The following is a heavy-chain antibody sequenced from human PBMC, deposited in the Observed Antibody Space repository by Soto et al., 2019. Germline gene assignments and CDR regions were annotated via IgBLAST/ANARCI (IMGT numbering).Heavy chain of an antibody. J-gene: IGHJ4*02. CDR2: INHSAST. Sequence: SETLSLTCAVSGGSFSGYYWSWIRQPPGKGLEWIGEINHSASTNYNPSLKSRVTISVDTSKNQFSLKLSAVTAADTAVYYCARGLRVYTCIDYWGQGTLVTVSS. CDR3: ARGLRVYTCIDY. D-gene: IGHD3-16*01. V-gene: IGHV4-34*01. CDR1: GGSFSGYY.